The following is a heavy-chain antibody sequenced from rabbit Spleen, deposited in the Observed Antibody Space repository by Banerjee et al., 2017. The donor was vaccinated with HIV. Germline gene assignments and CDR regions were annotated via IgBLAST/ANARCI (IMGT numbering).Heavy chain of an antibody. CDR2: IYGGSSGST. Sequence: QSLEESGGGLVKPGASLTLTCKASGFSFSSDYDMCWVRQAPGKGLEWIGCIYGGSSGSTYYASWAKGRFTISRPSSTTVTLQMTSLTAADTATYFCARGLYDIYGTDSRYYYFNLWGQGTLVTVS. J-gene: IGHJ4*01. CDR3: ARGLYDIYGTDSRYYYFNL. CDR1: GFSFSSDYD. V-gene: IGHV1S40*01. D-gene: IGHD6-1*01.